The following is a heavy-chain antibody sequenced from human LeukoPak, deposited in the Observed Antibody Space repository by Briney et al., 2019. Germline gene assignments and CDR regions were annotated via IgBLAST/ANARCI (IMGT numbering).Heavy chain of an antibody. CDR2: IYTSGST. V-gene: IGHV4-4*07. J-gene: IGHJ5*02. CDR3: ARLYDYVWGSYRHNWFDP. CDR1: GGSISSYY. Sequence: SETLSLTCTVSGGSISSYYWSWIRQPAGKGLEWIGRIYTSGSTNYNPSLKSRVTMSVDTSKNQFSLKLSSVTAADTAVYYCARLYDYVWGSYRHNWFDPCGQGTLVTVSS. D-gene: IGHD3-16*02.